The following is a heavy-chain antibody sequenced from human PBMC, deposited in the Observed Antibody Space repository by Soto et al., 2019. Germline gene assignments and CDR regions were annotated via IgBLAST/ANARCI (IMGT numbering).Heavy chain of an antibody. V-gene: IGHV3-23*01. CDR2: ISGSGGST. D-gene: IGHD1-7*01. CDR1: GFTFSSYA. J-gene: IGHJ4*02. Sequence: GGSLRLSCAASGFTFSSYAMSWVRQAPGKGLEWVSAISGSGGSTYYADSVKGRFTISRDNSKNTLYLQMNSLRAEDTAVYYCARDGVSWAEYTWNYGTYCDYWGQRDLVTVSS. CDR3: ARDGVSWAEYTWNYGTYCDY.